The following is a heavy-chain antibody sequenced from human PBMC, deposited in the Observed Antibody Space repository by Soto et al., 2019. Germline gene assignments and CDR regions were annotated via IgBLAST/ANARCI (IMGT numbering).Heavy chain of an antibody. V-gene: IGHV3-49*04. CDR2: IRSKAYGGTT. CDR3: TRVPHYDFWSGYYRSGDYYFDY. Sequence: GGSLRLSCTASGFTFGDYAMSWVRQAPGKGLEWVGFIRSKAYGGTTEYAASVKGRFTISRDDSKSIAYLQMNSLKTEDTAVYYCTRVPHYDFWSGYYRSGDYYFDYWGQGTLVTVS. D-gene: IGHD3-3*01. J-gene: IGHJ4*02. CDR1: GFTFGDYA.